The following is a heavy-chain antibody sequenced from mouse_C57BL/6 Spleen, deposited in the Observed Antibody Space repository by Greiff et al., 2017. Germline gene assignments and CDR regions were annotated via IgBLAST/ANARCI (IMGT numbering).Heavy chain of an antibody. Sequence: QVQLQQSGAELVRPGASVTLSCKASGYTFTDYEMHWVKQTPVHGLEWIGAIVPETGGTAYNQKFKGKAILTADKSSSTAYMELRSLTSEDSAVYYCTPFTTVSAMDYWGQGTSVTVSS. J-gene: IGHJ4*01. D-gene: IGHD1-1*01. CDR1: GYTFTDYE. CDR2: IVPETGGT. CDR3: TPFTTVSAMDY. V-gene: IGHV1-15*01.